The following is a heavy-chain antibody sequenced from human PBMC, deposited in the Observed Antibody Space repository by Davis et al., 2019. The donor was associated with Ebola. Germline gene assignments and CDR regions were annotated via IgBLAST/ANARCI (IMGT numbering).Heavy chain of an antibody. D-gene: IGHD3-9*01. CDR1: GLTFSRYE. J-gene: IGHJ4*02. V-gene: IGHV3-48*03. Sequence: PGGSLRLSCAASGLTFSRYEMNWVRQAPGKGLEWLSYVSSSGDTIYYADSVKGRFTISRDNGKNSLYLQMNSLRAEDTAVYHCAAGGSLTYWGQGTLVTVSS. CDR3: AAGGSLTY. CDR2: VSSSGDTI.